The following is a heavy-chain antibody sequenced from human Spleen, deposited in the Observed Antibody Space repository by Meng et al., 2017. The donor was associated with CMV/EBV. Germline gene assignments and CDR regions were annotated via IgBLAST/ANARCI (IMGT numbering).Heavy chain of an antibody. CDR2: ISYDGSNK. J-gene: IGHJ3*02. D-gene: IGHD3-9*01. V-gene: IGHV3-30*04. CDR1: GFTFSSYA. CDR3: AKDRRYDILTGPDAFDI. Sequence: GESLKISCAASGFTFSSYAMHWVRQAPGKGLEWVAVISYDGSNKYYADSVKGRFTISRDNSKNTLYLQMNSLRAEDTAVYYCAKDRRYDILTGPDAFDIWGQGTMVTVSS.